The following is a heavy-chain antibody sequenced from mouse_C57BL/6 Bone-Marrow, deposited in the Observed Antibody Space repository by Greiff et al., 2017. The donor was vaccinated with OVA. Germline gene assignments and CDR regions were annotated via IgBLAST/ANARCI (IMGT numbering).Heavy chain of an antibody. CDR2: IFPGSGST. J-gene: IGHJ4*01. V-gene: IGHV1-75*01. CDR1: GYTFTDYY. CDR3: ARSRMDY. Sequence: QVQLQQSGPELVKPGASVKISCKASGYTFTDYYINWVQQRPGQGLAWIGWIFPGSGSTYYNEKFKGTATLTVDKSSITAYMLLISLTSEDSAVYFCARSRMDYGGQGTSVTVSS.